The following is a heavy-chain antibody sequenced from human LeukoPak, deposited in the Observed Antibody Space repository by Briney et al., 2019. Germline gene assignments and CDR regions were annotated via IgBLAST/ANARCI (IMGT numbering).Heavy chain of an antibody. Sequence: ASETLSLTCAVYGGSFSGYYWSWIRQPPGKGLEWIGEINHSGSTNYNPSLKSRVTISVDTSKNQFSLKLSSVTAADTAVYYCASHQYYYDSSGYHFDYWGQGTLVTVSS. CDR1: GGSFSGYY. V-gene: IGHV4-34*01. CDR2: INHSGST. J-gene: IGHJ4*02. CDR3: ASHQYYYDSSGYHFDY. D-gene: IGHD3-22*01.